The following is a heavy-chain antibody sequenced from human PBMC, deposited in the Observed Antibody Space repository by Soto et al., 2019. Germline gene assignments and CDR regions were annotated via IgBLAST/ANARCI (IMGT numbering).Heavy chain of an antibody. V-gene: IGHV4-39*01. J-gene: IGHJ4*02. CDR1: GGSISSSSYY. D-gene: IGHD3-16*02. CDR3: ARRRIMITFGGVIARAFDY. Sequence: QLQLQESGPGLVKPSETLSLTCTVSGGSISSSSYYWGWIRQPPGKGLEWIGSIYYSGSTYYNPSLKGGFTISVDTSKNQFSLKLSSVTAADTAVYYCARRRIMITFGGVIARAFDYWGQGTLVTVSS. CDR2: IYYSGST.